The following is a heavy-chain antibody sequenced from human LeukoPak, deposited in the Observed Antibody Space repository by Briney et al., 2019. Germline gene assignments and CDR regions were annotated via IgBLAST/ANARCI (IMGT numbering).Heavy chain of an antibody. CDR3: ARDPIEMATNPTY. CDR2: IKQDGSEK. Sequence: PGGSLRLSCAASGFTFSSYWMSWVRQAPGKGLEWVANIKQDGSEKYYVDSVKGRFTISRDNAKNSLYLQMNSLRAEDTAVYYCARDPIEMATNPTYWGQGTLVTVSS. D-gene: IGHD5-24*01. CDR1: GFTFSSYW. J-gene: IGHJ4*02. V-gene: IGHV3-7*01.